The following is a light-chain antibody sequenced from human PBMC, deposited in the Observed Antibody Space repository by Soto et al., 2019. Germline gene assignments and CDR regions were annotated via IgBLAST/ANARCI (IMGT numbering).Light chain of an antibody. CDR2: VAS. Sequence: DNQMTLSPSSLSAAVGDRVTITCRTSQSINVYLNWYQQKPGKAPKLLIYVASNLQTGVPSRFSGSGSGTEFSLTISSLQPEDFATYYCQQTDRTPLTFCGGTKVDI. CDR3: QQTDRTPLT. J-gene: IGKJ4*01. V-gene: IGKV1-39*01. CDR1: QSINVY.